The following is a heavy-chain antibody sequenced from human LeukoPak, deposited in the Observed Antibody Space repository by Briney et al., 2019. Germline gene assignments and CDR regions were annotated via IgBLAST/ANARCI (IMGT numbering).Heavy chain of an antibody. V-gene: IGHV3-43*02. Sequence: RGSLRLSCAASGFTFDDYAMHWVRQAPGKGLEWVSLISGDGGSTYYADSVKGRFTISRDNSKNSLYLQMNSQRNEDTALYYCARGVATTYYYYYYDMDVWGQGTTVTVSS. CDR3: ARGVATTYYYYYYDMDV. CDR2: ISGDGGST. J-gene: IGHJ6*02. D-gene: IGHD5-12*01. CDR1: GFTFDDYA.